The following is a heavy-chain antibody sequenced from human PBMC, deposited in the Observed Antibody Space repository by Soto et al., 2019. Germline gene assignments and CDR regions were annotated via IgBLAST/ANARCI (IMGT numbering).Heavy chain of an antibody. D-gene: IGHD3-10*01. CDR1: GFTFSSYA. V-gene: IGHV3-23*01. J-gene: IGHJ5*02. CDR2: ISGSGGST. Sequence: GGSLRLSCAASGFTFSSYAMSWVRQAPGKGLEWVSAISGSGGSTYYADSVKGRFTISRDNSKNTLYLQMNSLRAEDTAVYYCAKDFNMVRGVNWFDPWGQGTLVTVSS. CDR3: AKDFNMVRGVNWFDP.